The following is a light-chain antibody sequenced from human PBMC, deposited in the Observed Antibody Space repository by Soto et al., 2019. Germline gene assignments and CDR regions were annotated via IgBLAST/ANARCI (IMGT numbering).Light chain of an antibody. V-gene: IGKV3-11*01. Sequence: EIVLTQSPATLSLSPGERATLSCRASQSVSRYLAWYQQKPGQAPRLLIYDASNRATGIPARFSGSGSGTDFTLTISSLEPEDFAVYYCQQRSNWPPRVTFGQGTRLEIK. CDR3: QQRSNWPPRVT. J-gene: IGKJ5*01. CDR2: DAS. CDR1: QSVSRY.